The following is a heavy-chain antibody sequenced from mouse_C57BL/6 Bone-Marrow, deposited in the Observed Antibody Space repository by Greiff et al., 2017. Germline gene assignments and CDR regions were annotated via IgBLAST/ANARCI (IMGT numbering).Heavy chain of an antibody. V-gene: IGHV1-61*01. D-gene: IGHD1-1*01. CDR3: ARPDYYGSSPFGV. Sequence: QVQLQQPGAELVRPGSSVKLSCKASGYTFTSYWMEWVKQRPGQGLEWIGNIYPSDSETHYNQKFKDKATLTVDKSSSTAYMQLSSLTSEDSAVYYCARPDYYGSSPFGVWGTGTTVTLSA. CDR2: IYPSDSET. CDR1: GYTFTSYW. J-gene: IGHJ1*03.